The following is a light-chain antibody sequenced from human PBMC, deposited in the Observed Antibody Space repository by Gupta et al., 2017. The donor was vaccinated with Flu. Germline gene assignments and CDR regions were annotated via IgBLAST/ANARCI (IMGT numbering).Light chain of an antibody. CDR3: ALSLAYGSCV. CDR1: SASVSTTYY. J-gene: IGLJ3*02. CDR2: NTN. V-gene: IGLV8-61*01. Sequence: QTVVTQEPSFSVSPGGTVTLTCGLSSASVSTTYYPSWYQQTPGPAPRTLIDNTNSRSSGVPDRCFGDFLGNNAATHTTGAQADDEADDYCALSLAYGSCVFGGGTRLTVL.